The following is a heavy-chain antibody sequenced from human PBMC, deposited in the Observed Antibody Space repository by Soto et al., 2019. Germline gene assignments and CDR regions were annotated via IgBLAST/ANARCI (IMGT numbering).Heavy chain of an antibody. CDR1: GGSVSSGSYY. CDR2: IYYSGST. V-gene: IGHV4-61*01. D-gene: IGHD6-13*01. Sequence: QVQLQESGPGLVKPSETLSLTCTVSGGSVSSGSYYWSWIRQPPGKGLEWIGYIYYSGSTNYNPSLKSRVTLAVDTSKNQYALKLSPVTAADTAVYYCARVVLAAAARGRYFDYWGQGTLVTGSS. CDR3: ARVVLAAAARGRYFDY. J-gene: IGHJ4*02.